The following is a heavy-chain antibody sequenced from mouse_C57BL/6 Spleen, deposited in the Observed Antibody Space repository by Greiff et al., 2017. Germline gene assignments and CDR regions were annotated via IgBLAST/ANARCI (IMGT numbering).Heavy chain of an antibody. D-gene: IGHD1-1*01. V-gene: IGHV5-17*01. J-gene: IGHJ2*01. Sequence: EVQLVESGGGLVKPGGSLKLSCAASGFTFSDYGMHWVRQAPEKGLEWVAYISSGSSTIYYAETVKGRFTISRDNAKNTLFLQMTSLRSEDTALYYCARTCSKNFDYWGQGTTLTVSS. CDR3: ARTCSKNFDY. CDR2: ISSGSSTI. CDR1: GFTFSDYG.